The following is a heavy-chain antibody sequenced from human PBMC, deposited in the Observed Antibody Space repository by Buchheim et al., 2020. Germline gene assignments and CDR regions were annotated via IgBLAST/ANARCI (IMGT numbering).Heavy chain of an antibody. CDR2: IRDKSHSYST. D-gene: IGHD3-22*01. CDR3: ARDLDSSAAFFDY. J-gene: IGHJ4*02. CDR1: GFTFSDHY. V-gene: IGHV3-72*01. Sequence: EVQLAESGGGLVQPGGSLRLSCVASGFTFSDHYMDWVRQAPGKGLEWVGRIRDKSHSYSTEYAPSVKGRFTISRDASKNSLYLQMNSLKTEDTAVYYCARDLDSSAAFFDYWGQGTL.